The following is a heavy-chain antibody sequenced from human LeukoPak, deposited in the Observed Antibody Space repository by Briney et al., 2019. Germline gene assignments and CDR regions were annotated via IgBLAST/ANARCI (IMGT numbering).Heavy chain of an antibody. Sequence: ASVKVSCKASGYTFTGYYMHWVRQAPGQGLEWMGWINPNSGGTNYAQKFQGRVTMTRDTSISTAYMELSRLRSDDTAVYYCARRRGYYGSSGYYSHFDYWGQGTLVTVSS. J-gene: IGHJ4*02. CDR2: INPNSGGT. CDR1: GYTFTGYY. CDR3: ARRRGYYGSSGYYSHFDY. D-gene: IGHD3-22*01. V-gene: IGHV1-2*02.